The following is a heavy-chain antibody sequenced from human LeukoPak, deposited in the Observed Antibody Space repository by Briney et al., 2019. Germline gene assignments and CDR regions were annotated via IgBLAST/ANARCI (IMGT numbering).Heavy chain of an antibody. Sequence: SETLSLTCAVYGGSFSGYYWSWIRQPPGKGLEWIGEINHSGSTNYNPSLKSRVTISVDTSKNQFSLKLSSVTAADTAVYYCARGSRITMVRGVIIRATTHYYYMDVWGKGTTVTVPS. V-gene: IGHV4-34*01. CDR3: ARGSRITMVRGVIIRATTHYYYMDV. CDR2: INHSGST. D-gene: IGHD3-10*01. CDR1: GGSFSGYY. J-gene: IGHJ6*03.